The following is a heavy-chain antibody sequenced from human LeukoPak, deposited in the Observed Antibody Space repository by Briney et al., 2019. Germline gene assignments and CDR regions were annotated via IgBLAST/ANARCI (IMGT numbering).Heavy chain of an antibody. Sequence: PGGSLRLSCAASGFTFSSYWMHWVRHAPGKGPVWVSRINSDGSSTSYADSAKGRFTISRDNAKNTLYLQMNSLRAEDTAVYYCARGYSYGYQVDYWGQGTLVTVSS. D-gene: IGHD5-18*01. CDR3: ARGYSYGYQVDY. V-gene: IGHV3-74*01. CDR1: GFTFSSYW. CDR2: INSDGSST. J-gene: IGHJ4*02.